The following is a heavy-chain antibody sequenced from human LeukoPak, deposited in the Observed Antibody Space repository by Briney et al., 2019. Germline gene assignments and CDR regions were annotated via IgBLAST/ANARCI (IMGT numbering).Heavy chain of an antibody. D-gene: IGHD6-13*01. CDR3: ATVLYSSSWYRYFDY. CDR1: GYTLTELS. J-gene: IGHJ4*02. Sequence: ASVNVSCKVSGYTLTELSMHWVRQAPGKGLEWMGGFDPEDGETIYAQKFQGRVTMTEDTSTDTAYMELSSLRSEDTAVYYCATVLYSSSWYRYFDYWGQGTLVTVSS. CDR2: FDPEDGET. V-gene: IGHV1-24*01.